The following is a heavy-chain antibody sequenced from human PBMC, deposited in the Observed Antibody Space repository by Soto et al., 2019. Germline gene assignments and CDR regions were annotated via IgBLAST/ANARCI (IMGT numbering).Heavy chain of an antibody. D-gene: IGHD1-26*01. CDR1: GGSISSSNW. Sequence: QVQLQESGPGLVKPSGTLSLTCAVSGGSISSSNWWSWVRQPPGKGLEWIGEIYHSGSTNYNPSLKSRVTVSVDKSKNQFSLKLSSVTAADTAVYYWARDSGSSRLPNCFDYWGQGTLVTVSS. CDR2: IYHSGST. J-gene: IGHJ4*02. CDR3: ARDSGSSRLPNCFDY. V-gene: IGHV4-4*02.